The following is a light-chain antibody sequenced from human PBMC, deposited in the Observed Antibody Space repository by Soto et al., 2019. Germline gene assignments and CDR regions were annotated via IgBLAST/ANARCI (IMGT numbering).Light chain of an antibody. CDR3: QQYNDWPIT. J-gene: IGKJ4*01. Sequence: EKVMTQSPATLSVAPGERATLSCRASQSVNSNLAWYQQKPGQAPRLLLYGASTRATGIPARFSGSASGTEFTLTISILQSEDSAVYYCQQYNDWPITFGGGPKVDIK. V-gene: IGKV3-15*01. CDR1: QSVNSN. CDR2: GAS.